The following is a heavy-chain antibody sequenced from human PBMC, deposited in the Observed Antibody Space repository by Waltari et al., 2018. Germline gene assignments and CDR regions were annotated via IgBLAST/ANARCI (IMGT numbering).Heavy chain of an antibody. V-gene: IGHV3-7*01. CDR1: GFTFGSSW. CDR2: INHDGNKL. D-gene: IGHD4-17*01. CDR3: ARDQMVTVTDDNWFDS. J-gene: IGHJ5*01. Sequence: EVHLVESGGGLVQPGGSLRLSCAASGFTFGSSWMSWVRQAPGKGLGWGANINHDGNKLYYVDSVEGRFTISRDNAKNSLYLQMNSLRAEDTAVYYCARDQMVTVTDDNWFDSWGQGNLVTVSS.